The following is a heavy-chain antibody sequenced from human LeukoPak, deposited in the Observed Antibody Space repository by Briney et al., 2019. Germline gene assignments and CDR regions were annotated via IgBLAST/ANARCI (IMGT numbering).Heavy chain of an antibody. Sequence: PSETLSLTCSVSGYSIRSGYSWGWIRQPPGKGLEWIGCISHSGNTYYNPSLKSRVTISLDTSKNQFSLKLNSVTAADTAVYFCARSMISMLKVNWFDPWGQGTLVTVSS. CDR2: ISHSGNT. CDR3: ARSMISMLKVNWFDP. CDR1: GYSIRSGYS. V-gene: IGHV4-38-2*01. J-gene: IGHJ5*02. D-gene: IGHD3-16*01.